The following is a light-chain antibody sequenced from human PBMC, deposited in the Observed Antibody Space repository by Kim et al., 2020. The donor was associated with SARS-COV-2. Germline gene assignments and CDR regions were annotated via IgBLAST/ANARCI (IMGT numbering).Light chain of an antibody. Sequence: FGQTVLITCQGDTLRNYYASWYQQRPGQAPILLIYGKNSRPSGISDRFSGSTSGNTAYLTITATQAEDEADYFCSSRDSSGDNVMLFGGGTQLTVL. V-gene: IGLV3-19*01. CDR3: SSRDSSGDNVML. J-gene: IGLJ3*02. CDR2: GKN. CDR1: TLRNYY.